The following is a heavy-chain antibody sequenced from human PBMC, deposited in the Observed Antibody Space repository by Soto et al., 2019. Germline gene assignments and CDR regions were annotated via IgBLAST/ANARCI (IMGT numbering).Heavy chain of an antibody. D-gene: IGHD3-9*01. CDR1: GFTFSSYA. J-gene: IGHJ5*02. Sequence: PGGSLRLSCAASGFTFSSYAMSWVRQAPGKGLEWVSAISGSGGSTYYADSVKGRFTISRDNSKNTLYLQMNSLRAEDTAVYYCAKDPELRYFDWLFNWFDPWGQGTLVTVSS. CDR3: AKDPELRYFDWLFNWFDP. V-gene: IGHV3-23*01. CDR2: ISGSGGST.